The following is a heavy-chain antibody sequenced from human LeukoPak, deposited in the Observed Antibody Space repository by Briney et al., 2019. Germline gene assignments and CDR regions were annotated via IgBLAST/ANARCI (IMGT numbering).Heavy chain of an antibody. J-gene: IGHJ4*02. CDR2: INPNSGGT. CDR3: ARDNRGILWFGAPRLSYFDY. CDR1: GYTFTGYY. V-gene: IGHV1-2*04. D-gene: IGHD3-10*01. Sequence: ASVKVSCKASGYTFTGYYMHWVRQAPGQGLEWMGWINPNSGGTNYAQKFQGWVTMTRDTSISTAYMELSRLRSDDTAVYYCARDNRGILWFGAPRLSYFDYWGQGTLVTVSS.